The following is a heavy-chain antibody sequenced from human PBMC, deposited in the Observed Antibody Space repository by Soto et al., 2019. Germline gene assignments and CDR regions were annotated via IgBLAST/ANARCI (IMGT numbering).Heavy chain of an antibody. Sequence: ASAKVSCKVSGSTLTELSMHWVRQAPGKGLEWMGGFDPEDGETLYAQKFQGRVTMTKDTSTNTAYMEVSSLKASGTAMYYCATSTLYSYGYDWGQGTLVTVSS. D-gene: IGHD5-18*01. J-gene: IGHJ4*02. CDR3: ATSTLYSYGYD. CDR2: FDPEDGET. CDR1: GSTLTELS. V-gene: IGHV1-24*01.